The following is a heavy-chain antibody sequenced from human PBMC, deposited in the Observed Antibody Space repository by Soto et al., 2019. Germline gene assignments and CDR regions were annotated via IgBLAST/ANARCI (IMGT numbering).Heavy chain of an antibody. CDR3: ARGSCSSTSCYKEYYFDL. V-gene: IGHV1-69*13. CDR1: GGTFSGYA. Sequence: SVKVSCKASGGTFSGYAISWVRQAPGQGLEWMGEIIPMFGTSNYAQKFQGRVTITADESTSTAYMELSSLRSEDTAVYYCARGSCSSTSCYKEYYFDLWGQGTLVSVSS. J-gene: IGHJ4*02. CDR2: IIPMFGTS. D-gene: IGHD2-2*02.